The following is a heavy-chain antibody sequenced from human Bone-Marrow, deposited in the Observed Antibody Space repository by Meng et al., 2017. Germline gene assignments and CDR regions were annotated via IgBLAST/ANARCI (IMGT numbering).Heavy chain of an antibody. J-gene: IGHJ3*02. D-gene: IGHD3-9*01. CDR3: ARGYDILTGYYTFFDI. Sequence: GESLKISCAASGFTFSSYGMNWVRQAPGKGLEWVSYISSSGSTIYYADSVKGRFTITRDNAKNSLYLQMNILRSDDTAVYYCARGYDILTGYYTFFDIWGQGTLVTV. V-gene: IGHV3-48*03. CDR1: GFTFSSYG. CDR2: ISSSGSTI.